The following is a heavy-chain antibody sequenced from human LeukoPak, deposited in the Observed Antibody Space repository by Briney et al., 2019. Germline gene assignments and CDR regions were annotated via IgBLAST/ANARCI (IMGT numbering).Heavy chain of an antibody. Sequence: PSETLSLTCTVSGDSISTYYWSWIRQPPGKGLEWIGYVYYSGSTNCNPSLKSRVTISVDTSKNQFSLRLTSVTAADTAVYYCARQTGSGLFILPGGQGTLVTVSS. CDR2: VYYSGST. CDR1: GDSISTYY. V-gene: IGHV4-59*08. D-gene: IGHD3/OR15-3a*01. J-gene: IGHJ4*02. CDR3: ARQTGSGLFILP.